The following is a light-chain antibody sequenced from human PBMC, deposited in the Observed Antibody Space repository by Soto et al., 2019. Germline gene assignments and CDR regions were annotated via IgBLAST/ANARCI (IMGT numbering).Light chain of an antibody. J-gene: IGLJ2*01. CDR2: RSD. CDR1: SSNIGSNN. Sequence: QSVLTQSPSASGTPGQRVTIACSGSSSNIGSNNVNWYRHLPGTAPELLIFRSDQRPSGVPDRFSGSKSGASASLAISGLQSGDEADYYCAAWDDSRYGVVFGGGTKLTVL. CDR3: AAWDDSRYGVV. V-gene: IGLV1-44*01.